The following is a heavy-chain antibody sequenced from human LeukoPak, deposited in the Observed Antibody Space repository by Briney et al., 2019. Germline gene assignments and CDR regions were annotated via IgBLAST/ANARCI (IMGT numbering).Heavy chain of an antibody. Sequence: ASETLSLTCAVYGGSFSSYYWGWIRQPPGKGLEWIGSIYYSGSTYYNPSLKSRVTISVDTSKNQFSLKLSSVTAADTAVYYCARVGIAVAGTFFDYWGQGTLVTVSS. D-gene: IGHD6-19*01. CDR3: ARVGIAVAGTFFDY. CDR1: GGSFSSYY. J-gene: IGHJ4*02. V-gene: IGHV4-39*07. CDR2: IYYSGST.